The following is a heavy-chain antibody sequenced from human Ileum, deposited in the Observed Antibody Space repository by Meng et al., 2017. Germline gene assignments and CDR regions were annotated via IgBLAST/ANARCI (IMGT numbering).Heavy chain of an antibody. CDR3: AREFYVDTAMVIDS. CDR1: NGSLTNVNNY. Sequence: QVQLQDSGPGLVKPSQTLSLTCSVSNGSLTNVNNYWNWIRQAPGQALEQIGYIYYDGSSYATPSLKSRVTMSIDTSTNQFSLRLDSVTAADTAVYYCAREFYVDTAMVIDSWGPGALVTVSS. CDR2: IYYDGSS. D-gene: IGHD5-18*01. J-gene: IGHJ4*02. V-gene: IGHV4-30-4*01.